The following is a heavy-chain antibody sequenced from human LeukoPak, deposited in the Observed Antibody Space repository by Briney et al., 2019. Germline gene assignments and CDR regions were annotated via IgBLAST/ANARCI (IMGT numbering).Heavy chain of an antibody. J-gene: IGHJ4*02. CDR3: ARAAGRDTTSGLDFDY. D-gene: IGHD1-26*01. CDR2: INNSGST. V-gene: IGHV4-34*01. Sequence: PSETLSLTCGVYGESFSPYYWSWFRQPPGKGLEWVGEINNSGSTKYNPSLKSRVTISIDTSKSQFSLKLSSVTAADTAVYYCARAAGRDTTSGLDFDYWGQGILVTVSS. CDR1: GESFSPYY.